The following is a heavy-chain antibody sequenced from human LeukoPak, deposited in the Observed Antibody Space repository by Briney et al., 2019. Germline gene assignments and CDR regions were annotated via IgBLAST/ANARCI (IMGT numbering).Heavy chain of an antibody. D-gene: IGHD3-9*01. CDR3: ARHGYYDILTGPNGLDY. CDR2: IIPIFGTA. J-gene: IGHJ4*02. V-gene: IGHV1-69*05. CDR1: GGTFSSYA. Sequence: ASVKVSCKASGGTFSSYAISWVRQAPGQGLEWMGGIIPIFGTANYAQKCQGRVTITTDESTSTAYMELSSLRSEDTAVYYCARHGYYDILTGPNGLDYWGQGTLVTVSS.